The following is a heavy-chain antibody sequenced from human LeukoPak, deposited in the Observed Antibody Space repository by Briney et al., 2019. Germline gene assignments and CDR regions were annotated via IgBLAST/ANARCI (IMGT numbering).Heavy chain of an antibody. J-gene: IGHJ4*02. Sequence: ASVTVSCKASGYTFTGYYMHWVRQAPGQGLEWMGWINPKSGGTKYAQKFQVRVTMTRDTSISTAYMELSGLRSDDTAVYYCASEGSSDYRWGYWGQGTLVTVSS. V-gene: IGHV1-2*02. D-gene: IGHD4-17*01. CDR1: GYTFTGYY. CDR2: INPKSGGT. CDR3: ASEGSSDYRWGY.